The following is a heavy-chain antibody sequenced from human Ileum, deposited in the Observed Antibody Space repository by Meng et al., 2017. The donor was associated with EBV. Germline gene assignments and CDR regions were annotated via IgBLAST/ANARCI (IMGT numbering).Heavy chain of an antibody. J-gene: IGHJ4*02. CDR2: IYYSGNT. V-gene: IGHV4-39*01. Sequence: QGQRQGWVPGSLNPSGPLSLTCIGVGGSISSSSYYWGWIRQPPGKGLEWIGMIYYSGNTYYNPSLKSRVTISVDTSKNQFSLRLSSVTAADAALYYCARQSDHYYGSGSYYDYWGQGTLVTVSS. D-gene: IGHD3-10*01. CDR1: GGSISSSSYY. CDR3: ARQSDHYYGSGSYYDY.